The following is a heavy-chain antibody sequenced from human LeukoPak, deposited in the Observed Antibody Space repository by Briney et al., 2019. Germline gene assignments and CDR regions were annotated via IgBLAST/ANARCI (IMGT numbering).Heavy chain of an antibody. D-gene: IGHD2-21*02. CDR1: GGSISRYY. CDR3: ARAVTAGYYYYYMDV. J-gene: IGHJ6*03. CDR2: IYSGNT. V-gene: IGHV4-59*01. Sequence: SETLSLTCTGSGGSISRYYWSWIRQPPGKGLEWIGYIYSGNTNYNPSLKSRVTISVDTSKNQFSLKLTSVTAADTAVYYCARAVTAGYYYYYMDVWGKGTTVTISS.